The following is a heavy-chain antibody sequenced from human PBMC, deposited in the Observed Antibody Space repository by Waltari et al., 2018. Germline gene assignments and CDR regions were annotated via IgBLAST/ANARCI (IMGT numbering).Heavy chain of an antibody. J-gene: IGHJ4*02. CDR1: GGSISSYY. V-gene: IGHV4-4*07. Sequence: QVQLQESGPGLVKPSETLSLTCTVSGGSISSYYWSWIRQPAGKGLEWIGRIYTSGRTNYNPALKGRVTMSVDTSKNQFSLRLSSVTAADTAVYYCAREAAAGRGALYYFDYWGQGTLVTVSS. D-gene: IGHD6-13*01. CDR2: IYTSGRT. CDR3: AREAAAGRGALYYFDY.